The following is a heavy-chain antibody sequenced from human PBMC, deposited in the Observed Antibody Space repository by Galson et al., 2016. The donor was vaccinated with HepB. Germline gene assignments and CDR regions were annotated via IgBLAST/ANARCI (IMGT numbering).Heavy chain of an antibody. CDR1: GITFSNYA. J-gene: IGHJ4*02. D-gene: IGHD5-18*01. CDR3: AKDRGGRVDTGTLDY. Sequence: SLRLSCAASGITFSNYAMHWVRQAPGEGLEWVSGIGGSDTGTYYADSVRGRFTISRDNSKNTLYLQMNSLRAGDAAVYYCAKDRGGRVDTGTLDYWSQGTLVTVSS. V-gene: IGHV3-23*01. CDR2: IGGSDTGT.